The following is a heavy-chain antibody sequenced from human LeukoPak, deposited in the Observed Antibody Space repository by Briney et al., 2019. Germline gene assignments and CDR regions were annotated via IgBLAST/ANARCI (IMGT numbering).Heavy chain of an antibody. CDR2: INHSGST. CDR3: ARGGRITMIVVVTPFDY. D-gene: IGHD3-22*01. Sequence: SETLSLTCTVSGGSISSYYWSWIRQPAGKGLEWIGEINHSGSTNYNPSLKSRVTISVDTSKNQFSLKLSSVTAADTAVYYCARGGRITMIVVVTPFDYWGQGTLVTVSS. CDR1: GGSISSYY. V-gene: IGHV4-34*01. J-gene: IGHJ4*02.